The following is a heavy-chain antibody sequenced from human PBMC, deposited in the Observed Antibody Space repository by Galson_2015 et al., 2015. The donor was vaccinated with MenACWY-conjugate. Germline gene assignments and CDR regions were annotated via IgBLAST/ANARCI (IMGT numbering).Heavy chain of an antibody. Sequence: SLRLSCAASGFTFSSYSMNWVRQAPGKGLEWVSSISSSSSYIYYADSVKGRFTISRDNAKNSLYLQMNSLRAEDTAVYYCARDPSGELVHYYYYYGMDVWGQGTTVTVSS. V-gene: IGHV3-21*01. D-gene: IGHD6-6*01. J-gene: IGHJ6*02. CDR2: ISSSSSYI. CDR3: ARDPSGELVHYYYYYGMDV. CDR1: GFTFSSYS.